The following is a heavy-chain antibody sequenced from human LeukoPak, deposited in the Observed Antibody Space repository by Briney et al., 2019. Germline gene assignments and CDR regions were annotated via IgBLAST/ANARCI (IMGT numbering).Heavy chain of an antibody. CDR1: GFTVSDYS. CDR2: SGSGSYT. D-gene: IGHD3-22*01. V-gene: IGHV3-23*01. CDR3: AKRRYDSSGHFDS. J-gene: IGHJ4*02. Sequence: GGSLRLSCAASGFTVSDYSMSWVRQAPGKGLEWVSASGSGSYTDYADSVKGRFTISKDNSKNTLYMRMGSLRAEDTALYYCAKRRYDSSGHFDSWGQGTLVTVSS.